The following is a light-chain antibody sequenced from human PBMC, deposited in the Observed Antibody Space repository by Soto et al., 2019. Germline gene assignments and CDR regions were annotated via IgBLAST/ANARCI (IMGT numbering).Light chain of an antibody. V-gene: IGKV3-20*01. CDR2: DTS. CDR1: QSVSSSY. J-gene: IGKJ1*01. CDR3: QQYAGAPWT. Sequence: EIVLTQSPGTLSLSPGERATLSCRASQSVSSSYLVWYQQKPGQAPRLLIYDTSSRATGIPDRFSGSGSGTDFTLTISRLEPEDFAVYYCQQYAGAPWTCGQGTKVEIK.